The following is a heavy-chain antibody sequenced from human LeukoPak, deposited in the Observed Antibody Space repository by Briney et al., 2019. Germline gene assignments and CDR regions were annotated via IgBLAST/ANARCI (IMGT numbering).Heavy chain of an antibody. CDR2: ISASSGYI. CDR1: GFTFSSYS. J-gene: IGHJ4*02. V-gene: IGHV3-21*01. CDR3: ARPPQGSRGSKGFDY. D-gene: IGHD3-10*01. Sequence: TGESLRLSCAASGFTFSSYSMNWVRQAPGKGLEWVSSISASSGYIYYADSVKGRFTISRDNAKNSLYLQMNSLRAEDTAVYYCARPPQGSRGSKGFDYWGQGTLVTVSS.